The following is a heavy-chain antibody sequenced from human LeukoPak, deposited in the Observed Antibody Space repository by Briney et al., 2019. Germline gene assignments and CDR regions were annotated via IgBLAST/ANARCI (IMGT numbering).Heavy chain of an antibody. J-gene: IGHJ4*02. CDR2: IYYSGST. CDR1: GGSISSYY. Sequence: PSETLSLTCTVSGGSISSYYWSWIRQPPGKGLEWIGYIYYSGSTNYNPSLKSRVTISVDTSKNQFSLKLSSVTAADTVVYYCARGDYGDYTPFFDYWGQGTLVTVSS. D-gene: IGHD4-17*01. V-gene: IGHV4-59*08. CDR3: ARGDYGDYTPFFDY.